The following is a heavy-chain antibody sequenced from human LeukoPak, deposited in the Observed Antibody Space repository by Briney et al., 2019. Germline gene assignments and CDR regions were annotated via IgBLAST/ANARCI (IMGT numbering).Heavy chain of an antibody. CDR1: GFSFSYSG. Sequence: GGSLRLSCAASGFSFSYSGMHWVRQAPGKGLEWVSAISGSGGSTYYADSVKGRFTISRDNAKNSLYLQMSSLRAEDTALYLCAGGDRNGWYFYYWGQGTLVTVSS. CDR3: AGGDRNGWYFYY. V-gene: IGHV3-23*01. CDR2: ISGSGGST. J-gene: IGHJ4*02. D-gene: IGHD6-19*01.